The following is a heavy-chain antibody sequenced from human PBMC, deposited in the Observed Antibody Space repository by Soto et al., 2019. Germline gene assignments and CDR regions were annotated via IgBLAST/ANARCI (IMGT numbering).Heavy chain of an antibody. V-gene: IGHV3-9*01. CDR1: GFTFDDYA. CDR3: AKDHGRSPKRFLEWFLPLGYFDY. D-gene: IGHD3-3*01. CDR2: ITWNSGNV. Sequence: GGSLRLSCAASGFTFDDYAMHWVRQVPGKGLEWVSGITWNSGNVGYADSVKGRFTISRDNAKNSLYLQLNSLRAEDTAFYYCAKDHGRSPKRFLEWFLPLGYFDYWGQGTLVTVSS. J-gene: IGHJ4*02.